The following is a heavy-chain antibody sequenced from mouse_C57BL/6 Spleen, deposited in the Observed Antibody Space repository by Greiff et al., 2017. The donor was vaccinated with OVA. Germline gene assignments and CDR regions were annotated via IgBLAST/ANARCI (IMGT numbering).Heavy chain of an antibody. J-gene: IGHJ1*03. V-gene: IGHV7-3*01. D-gene: IGHD1-1*01. CDR2: IRNKANGYTT. CDR3: AGYYYGSSYAWYFDV. Sequence: EVMLVESGGGLVQPGGSLSLSCAASGFTFTDYYMSWVRQPPGKALEWLGFIRNKANGYTTEYSASVKGRFTISRDNSQSILYLQMNALRAEDSATYYCAGYYYGSSYAWYFDVWGTGTTVTVSS. CDR1: GFTFTDYY.